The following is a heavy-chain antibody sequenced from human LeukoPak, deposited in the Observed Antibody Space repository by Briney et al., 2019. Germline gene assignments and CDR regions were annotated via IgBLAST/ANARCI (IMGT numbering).Heavy chain of an antibody. D-gene: IGHD3-10*01. Sequence: PGGSLRLSCAASGFTFSSYAMSWVRQAPGKGLEWVSAISGSGGSTYYADSVKGRFTISRDNSKNTLYLQVNSLRAEDTAVYYCAKTLHSMVRGVSIEFWGQGTLVTVSS. CDR3: AKTLHSMVRGVSIEF. CDR1: GFTFSSYA. J-gene: IGHJ4*02. V-gene: IGHV3-23*01. CDR2: ISGSGGST.